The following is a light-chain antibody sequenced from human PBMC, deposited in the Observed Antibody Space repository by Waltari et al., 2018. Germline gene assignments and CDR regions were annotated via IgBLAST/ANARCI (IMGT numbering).Light chain of an antibody. CDR1: QMVSSTY. J-gene: IGKJ2*01. Sequence: CRARQMVSSTYLACDKEKPGQAPRHLIYVASRRATGVPDRFSGSGSGPDFTLTISRLEPEDFAVYYCQYYGGSYSFGQGTKLEIK. CDR2: VAS. V-gene: IGKV3-20*01. CDR3: QYYGGSYS.